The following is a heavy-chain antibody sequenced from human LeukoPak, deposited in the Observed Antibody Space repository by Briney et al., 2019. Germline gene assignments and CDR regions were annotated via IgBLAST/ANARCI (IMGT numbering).Heavy chain of an antibody. V-gene: IGHV3-13*01. CDR3: ARERGGYQLLSFLDY. CDR2: IGTAGDT. Sequence: PGGSLRLSCAASGFTFSSYDMHWVRQATGKGLEWVSAIGTAGDTYYPGSVKGRFTISRDNSKNTLYLQMNSLRAEDTAVYYCARERGGYQLLSFLDYWGQGTLVTVSS. CDR1: GFTFSSYD. D-gene: IGHD2-2*01. J-gene: IGHJ4*02.